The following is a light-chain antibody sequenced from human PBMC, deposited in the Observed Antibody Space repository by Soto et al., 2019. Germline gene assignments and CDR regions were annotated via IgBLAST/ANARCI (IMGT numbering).Light chain of an antibody. V-gene: IGKV3-20*01. Sequence: EIVLTQSPGTLSLSPGERATLSCRASQSVSSSYLAWYQQKPGQAPRLLIYGASSRATGIPDRFSGSGSGTDFTLTISRLEPEDFAVYYCQQYGSSPPITFGQRTRLEMK. CDR2: GAS. J-gene: IGKJ5*01. CDR3: QQYGSSPPIT. CDR1: QSVSSSY.